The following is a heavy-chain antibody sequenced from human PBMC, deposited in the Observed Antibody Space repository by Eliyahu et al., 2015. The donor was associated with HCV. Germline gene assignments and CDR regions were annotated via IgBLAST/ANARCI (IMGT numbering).Heavy chain of an antibody. CDR3: GRDHRVFFGVGHFWQLPGIDV. V-gene: IGHV4-34*02. Sequence: QVKLEQWGAGLVKPSETLSLTCGVPGASFNDYYYCTWVRLTPDMRXEWIADIHHGGNTQFNPALQSRVDIFIDTSKKQFSLNLKSMSDADTGVYYCGRDHRVFFGVGHFWQLPGIDVWGKGTTVTVSS. J-gene: IGHJ6*04. CDR1: GASFNDYYY. CDR2: IHHGGNT. D-gene: IGHD3-3*01.